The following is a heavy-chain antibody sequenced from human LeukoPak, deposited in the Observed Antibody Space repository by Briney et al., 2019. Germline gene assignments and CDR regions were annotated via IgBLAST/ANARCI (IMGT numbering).Heavy chain of an antibody. CDR1: GFSVSNTY. CDR3: ARSAARLRYYYAMDV. D-gene: IGHD6-6*01. V-gene: IGHV3-53*04. Sequence: GGSLRLSCAASGFSVSNTYMSWVRQAPGKGLEWVSVIYSGDSGVSTYYADSVKGLFTISRHNSKNTLYLQMSSLRAEDTAVYFCARSAARLRYYYAMDVWGQGTTVTV. CDR2: IYSGDSGVST. J-gene: IGHJ6*02.